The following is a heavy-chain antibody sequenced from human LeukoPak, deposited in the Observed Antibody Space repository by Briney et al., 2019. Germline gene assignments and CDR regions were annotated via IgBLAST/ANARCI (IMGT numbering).Heavy chain of an antibody. Sequence: GGSLRLSCAASGFTFGDYYMSWIRQAPGKGLEWVSYISNSGNTIKEADSVRGRFTISRDNTQNSLFLQMKSLRADDTAVYYCARYRVITNDYFDSWGQGTLVTVSS. V-gene: IGHV3-11*01. CDR2: ISNSGNTI. CDR3: ARYRVITNDYFDS. D-gene: IGHD3-16*01. CDR1: GFTFGDYY. J-gene: IGHJ4*02.